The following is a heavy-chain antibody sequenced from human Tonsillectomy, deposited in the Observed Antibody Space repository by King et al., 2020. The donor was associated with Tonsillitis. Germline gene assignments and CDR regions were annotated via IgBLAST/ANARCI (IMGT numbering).Heavy chain of an antibody. V-gene: IGHV4-59*08. Sequence: VQLQESGPGLVKPSETLSLTCTVSGGSISSYYWRWILEPPGKGLECIGDIYYSWSTNYNPSLKDRVTISVDTSKNQFSLKLSSVTAADTAVYYCARGRRATFEFDPWGQGTLVTVSS. CDR1: GGSISSYY. J-gene: IGHJ5*02. D-gene: IGHD1-26*01. CDR3: ARGRRATFEFDP. CDR2: IYYSWST.